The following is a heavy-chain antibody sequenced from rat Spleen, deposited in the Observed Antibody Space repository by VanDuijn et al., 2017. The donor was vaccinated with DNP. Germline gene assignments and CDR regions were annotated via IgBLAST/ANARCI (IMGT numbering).Heavy chain of an antibody. Sequence: EVQLMESGGGLVQPGRSLKLSCAASGFTFSDYYMAWVRQAPTKGLEWVAYINYDGRGTYNGDSVKGRFTISRDNAKSILYLQMDSLRSEDTATFYCTTDFERGYWGQGVMVTVSS. J-gene: IGHJ2*01. D-gene: IGHD1-11*01. CDR3: TTDFERGY. CDR2: INYDGRGT. CDR1: GFTFSDYY. V-gene: IGHV5-20*01.